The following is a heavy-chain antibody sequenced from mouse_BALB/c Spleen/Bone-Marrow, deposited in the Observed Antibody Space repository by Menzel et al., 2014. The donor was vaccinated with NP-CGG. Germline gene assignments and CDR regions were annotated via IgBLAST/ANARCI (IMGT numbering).Heavy chain of an antibody. D-gene: IGHD4-1*01. J-gene: IGHJ1*01. CDR2: ISSGGGST. V-gene: IGHV5-12-1*01. CDR3: ARHKLGRWYVDV. Sequence: VQLQQSGGGLVKPGGSLKLSCAVFGFAFSSYDMSWVRQTPEKRLEWVAYISSGGGSTYYPDIVRGRFTISKDNAKNTLYLQMSSLKSEDTAMYYCARHKLGRWYVDVWGAGTTVTVSS. CDR1: GFAFSSYD.